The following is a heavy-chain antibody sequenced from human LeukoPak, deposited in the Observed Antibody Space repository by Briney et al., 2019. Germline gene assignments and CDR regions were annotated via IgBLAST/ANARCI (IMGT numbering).Heavy chain of an antibody. V-gene: IGHV3-21*01. J-gene: IGHJ4*02. Sequence: GGSLRLSCAASGFTFSSYSMNWVRQAPGKGLEWVSSISSSSSYIYYADSVKGRFTISRDNAKNSLYLQMNSLRAEDTAVYYCARAGRGDSRFDYWGQGTLVTVSS. D-gene: IGHD6-13*01. CDR1: GFTFSSYS. CDR2: ISSSSSYI. CDR3: ARAGRGDSRFDY.